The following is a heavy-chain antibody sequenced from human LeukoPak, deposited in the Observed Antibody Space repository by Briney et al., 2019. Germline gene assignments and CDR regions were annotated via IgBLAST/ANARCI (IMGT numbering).Heavy chain of an antibody. V-gene: IGHV4-39*01. CDR2: IYYSGST. CDR3: ARVDSSSWYYLDY. Sequence: PSETLSLTCTVSGGSIRSSSNYWGWIRQPPGKGLEWIGSIYYSGSTYYNPSLKSRVTISVDTSKNQFSLKLSSVTAADTAVYYCARVDSSSWYYLDYWGQGTLVTVSS. CDR1: GGSIRSSSNY. D-gene: IGHD6-13*01. J-gene: IGHJ4*02.